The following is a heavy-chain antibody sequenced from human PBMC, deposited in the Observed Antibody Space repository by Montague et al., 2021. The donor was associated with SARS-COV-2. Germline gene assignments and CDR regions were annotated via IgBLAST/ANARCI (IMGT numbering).Heavy chain of an antibody. Sequence: SLRLSCAASGFTFSSSAMIWVRQAPGKGLEWVSVIYSGGCSTYYADSVKGRFTISRDNSKNTLYLEMNSLRAEDTAVYYCAKVTYYDILTGSIPFPYYFDYWGQGTLVTVSS. J-gene: IGHJ4*02. CDR2: IYSGGCST. V-gene: IGHV3-23*03. CDR1: GFTFSSSA. D-gene: IGHD3-9*01. CDR3: AKVTYYDILTGSIPFPYYFDY.